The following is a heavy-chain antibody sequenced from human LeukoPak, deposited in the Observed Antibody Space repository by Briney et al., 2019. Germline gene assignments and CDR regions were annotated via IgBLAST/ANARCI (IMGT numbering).Heavy chain of an antibody. Sequence: ASVKVSCNASGYTFTGYYMHWVRQAHGQGLEWMGWINPNSGGTNHAQKLQGRVTMTRDTSISTAYMELSRLRSDDTAVYYCAREYSSSWYRGYYYYMDVWGKGTTVTVSS. D-gene: IGHD6-13*01. V-gene: IGHV1-2*02. CDR2: INPNSGGT. CDR3: AREYSSSWYRGYYYYMDV. J-gene: IGHJ6*03. CDR1: GYTFTGYY.